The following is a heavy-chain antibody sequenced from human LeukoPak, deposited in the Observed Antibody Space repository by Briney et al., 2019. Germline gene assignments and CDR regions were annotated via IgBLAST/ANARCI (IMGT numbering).Heavy chain of an antibody. Sequence: SETLSLTCTVSGGSISSSSYYLGWIRQPPGKGLEWIGSIYYSGSTYYNPSLKSRVTISVDTSKNQFSLKLSSVTAADTAVYYCARTLTRSRAFDIWGQGTMVTVSS. CDR2: IYYSGST. D-gene: IGHD3-16*01. V-gene: IGHV4-39*01. CDR1: GGSISSSSYY. CDR3: ARTLTRSRAFDI. J-gene: IGHJ3*02.